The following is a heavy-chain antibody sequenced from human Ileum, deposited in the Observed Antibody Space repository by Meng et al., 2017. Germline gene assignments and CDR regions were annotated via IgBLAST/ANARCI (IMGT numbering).Heavy chain of an antibody. Sequence: VESGGEWVNPWGSLRFSCAASGFYFNTAWISWVRQAPGKGLEWVGRIKSNTDGGTAEYAAPVTGRFTISRDDSKSTLYLQMSGLRIDDTGVYYCTWDDKAVSDYWGQGTLVTVSS. D-gene: IGHD1-26*01. CDR2: IKSNTDGGTA. CDR3: TWDDKAVSDY. CDR1: GFYFNTAW. J-gene: IGHJ4*02. V-gene: IGHV3-15*01.